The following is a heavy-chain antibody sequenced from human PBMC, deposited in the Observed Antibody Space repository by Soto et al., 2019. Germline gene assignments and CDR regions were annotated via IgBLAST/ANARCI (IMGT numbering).Heavy chain of an antibody. J-gene: IGHJ4*02. V-gene: IGHV4-34*01. Sequence: XETLCLTCAVDGWSFSGYYWSWIRQPPGKGLEWIGEINHSGSTNYNPSLKSRVTISVDTSKNQFSLRLSSVTAADTAIYYCARRYCSDSYCSYFDYWGRGTLVTVS. CDR2: INHSGST. CDR3: ARRYCSDSYCSYFDY. D-gene: IGHD2-15*01. CDR1: GWSFSGYY.